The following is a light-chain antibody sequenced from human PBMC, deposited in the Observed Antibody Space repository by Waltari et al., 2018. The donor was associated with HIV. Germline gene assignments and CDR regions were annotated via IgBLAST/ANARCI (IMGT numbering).Light chain of an antibody. V-gene: IGLV2-18*02. J-gene: IGLJ2*01. CDR2: EVN. Sequence: SDVGSYNRVSWYQQPPGTAPKLMIYEVNNRPSGVPDRFSGSKSGNTASLTISGLQAEDEADYYCSTYTSSTVVFGGGTKLTVL. CDR3: STYTSSTVV. CDR1: SDVGSYNR.